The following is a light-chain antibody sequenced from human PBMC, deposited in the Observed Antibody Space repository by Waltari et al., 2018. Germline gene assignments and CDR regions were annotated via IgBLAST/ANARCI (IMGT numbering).Light chain of an antibody. J-gene: IGKJ4*01. V-gene: IGKV3-11*01. Sequence: EIVLTQSPATLSLSPGERATLSCRASQSITNYLAWYQQKRGQAPRLLISDDSNRATGIPARFSGSGSGTDFTLTISGLEPEDFAVYYCQQRSNWPLLTFGGGTKVEIK. CDR2: DDS. CDR1: QSITNY. CDR3: QQRSNWPLLT.